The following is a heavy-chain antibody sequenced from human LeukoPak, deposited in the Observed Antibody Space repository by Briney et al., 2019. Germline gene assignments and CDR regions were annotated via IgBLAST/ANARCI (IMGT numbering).Heavy chain of an antibody. V-gene: IGHV4-39*01. Sequence: SETLSLTCTVSGGSISSSSYYWGWIRQPPGKGLEWIGSIYYSGSTYYNPSLKSRVTISVDTSKNQFSLKLSSVTAADTAVYYCARLWIQLWPSDYWGQGTLVTVSS. D-gene: IGHD5-18*01. CDR2: IYYSGST. J-gene: IGHJ4*02. CDR1: GGSISSSSYY. CDR3: ARLWIQLWPSDY.